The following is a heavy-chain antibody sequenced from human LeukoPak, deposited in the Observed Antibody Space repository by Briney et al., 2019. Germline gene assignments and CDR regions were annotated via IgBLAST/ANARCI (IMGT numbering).Heavy chain of an antibody. Sequence: PGGSLRLSCAGSGFTLSNYGMSWVRQAPGKGLEWVSSISGSGFNTFYSDSVKGRFTISRDNSKNTLYLQMNSLRAEDTAVYYCAKGDSRSSFNWFDPWGQGTLVTVSS. D-gene: IGHD6-13*01. CDR3: AKGDSRSSFNWFDP. J-gene: IGHJ5*02. V-gene: IGHV3-23*01. CDR1: GFTLSNYG. CDR2: ISGSGFNT.